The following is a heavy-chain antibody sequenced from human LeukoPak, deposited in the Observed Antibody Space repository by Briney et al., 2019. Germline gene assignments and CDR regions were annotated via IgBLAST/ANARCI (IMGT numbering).Heavy chain of an antibody. CDR3: VRGNSGSYYLY. CDR1: GYTFTNYD. J-gene: IGHJ4*02. CDR2: MNPNSGNT. D-gene: IGHD1-26*01. Sequence: ASVKVSCKAPGYTFTNYDINWVRQATGQGLEWMGWMNPNSGNTGFVQKFQGRVILTRDTSINTAYMELSSLRSDDTAVYYCVRGNSGSYYLYWGQGTLVTVSS. V-gene: IGHV1-8*02.